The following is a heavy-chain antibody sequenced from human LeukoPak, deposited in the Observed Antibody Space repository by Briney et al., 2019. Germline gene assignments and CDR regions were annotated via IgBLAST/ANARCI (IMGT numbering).Heavy chain of an antibody. D-gene: IGHD4-23*01. J-gene: IGHJ3*02. CDR3: ARDWSGGGNPGRAFDI. Sequence: ASVKVSCKASGYTFTNFGISWVRQAPGQGLEWMGWISAYNGITNYAQNLQGRVTMTTDTSTTTAYMELRSLRSDDTAVYYCARDWSGGGNPGRAFDIWGQGTMVTVSS. V-gene: IGHV1-18*01. CDR2: ISAYNGIT. CDR1: GYTFTNFG.